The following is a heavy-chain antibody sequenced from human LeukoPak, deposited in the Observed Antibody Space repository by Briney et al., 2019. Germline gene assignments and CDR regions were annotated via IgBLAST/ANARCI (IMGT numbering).Heavy chain of an antibody. CDR3: HSSYGSYYYDSSGSGVWPAYYFDY. CDR2: IIPIFGTA. V-gene: IGHV1-69*13. J-gene: IGHJ4*02. CDR1: GGTFGSYA. D-gene: IGHD3-22*01. Sequence: GASVKVSCKASGGTFGSYAISWVRQAPGQGLEWMGGIIPIFGTANYAQKFQGRVTITADESTSTAYMELSSLRSEDTAVYYCHSSYGSYYYDSSGSGVWPAYYFDYWGQGTLVTVSS.